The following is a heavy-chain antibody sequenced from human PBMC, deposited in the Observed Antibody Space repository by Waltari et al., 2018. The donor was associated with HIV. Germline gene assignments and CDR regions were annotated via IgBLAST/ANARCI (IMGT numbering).Heavy chain of an antibody. Sequence: QVQLQQWGAGLLKPSETLSLTCAVYGGSLSGYYWSWIRQPPGTGLEWIGEINHSGSTNYNPSLKSRVTISVDTSKNQFSLKLSSVTAADTAVYYCARGGAGRWLQFGLYAFDIWGQGTMVTVSS. V-gene: IGHV4-34*01. D-gene: IGHD5-12*01. CDR1: GGSLSGYY. CDR3: ARGGAGRWLQFGLYAFDI. CDR2: INHSGST. J-gene: IGHJ3*02.